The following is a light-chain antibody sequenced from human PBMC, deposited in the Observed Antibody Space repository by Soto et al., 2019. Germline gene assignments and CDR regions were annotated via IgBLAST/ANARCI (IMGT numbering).Light chain of an antibody. CDR3: QQYNNWPRT. CDR2: GAS. Sequence: EIVMTQSPATLSVSPGERATLSCRASQSVGSNLAWYQQKPGQAPRLLIYGASTRATGIAARFSSSGSGTEFTLTISSLQSEDFAVYYCQQYNNWPRTFGQGTKVEIK. V-gene: IGKV3-15*01. CDR1: QSVGSN. J-gene: IGKJ1*01.